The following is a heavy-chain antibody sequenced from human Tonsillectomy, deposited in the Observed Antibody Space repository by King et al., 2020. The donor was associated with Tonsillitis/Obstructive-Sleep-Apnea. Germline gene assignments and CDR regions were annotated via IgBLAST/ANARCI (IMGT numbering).Heavy chain of an antibody. D-gene: IGHD4-17*01. CDR1: GGSISSSSYY. V-gene: IGHV4-39*01. J-gene: IGHJ6*02. CDR3: ARQGSDYGDYAAYGMDV. Sequence: QLQESGPGPVKPSETLSLTCTVSGGSISSSSYYWGWIRQPPGKGLEWIGSIYYSGSTYYNPSLKSRVTISVDTSKNQFSLKLSSVTAADTAVYYCARQGSDYGDYAAYGMDVWGQGTTVTVSS. CDR2: IYYSGST.